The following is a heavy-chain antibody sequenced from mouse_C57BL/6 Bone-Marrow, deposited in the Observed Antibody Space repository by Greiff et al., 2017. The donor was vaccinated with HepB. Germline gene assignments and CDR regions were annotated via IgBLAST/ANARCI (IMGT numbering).Heavy chain of an antibody. CDR1: GYTFTDYY. J-gene: IGHJ3*01. D-gene: IGHD1-1*01. CDR2: INPNNGGT. V-gene: IGHV1-26*01. Sequence: VQLQQSGPELVKPGASVKISCKASGYTFTDYYMNWVKQSHGKSLEWIGDINPNNGGTSYNQKFKGKATLTVDKSSSTAYMELRSLTSEDSAVYYCVLLRYPAWFAYWGQGTLVTVSA. CDR3: VLLRYPAWFAY.